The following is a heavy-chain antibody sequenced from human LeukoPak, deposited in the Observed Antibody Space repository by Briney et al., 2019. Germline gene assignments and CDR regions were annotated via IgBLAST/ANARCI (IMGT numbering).Heavy chain of an antibody. CDR1: GGSFSGYY. Sequence: DPSETLSLTCAVYGGSFSGYYWSWIRQPPGKGLEWIGEINHSGSTNYNPSLKSRVTISVDTSKNQFSLKLSSVTAADTAVYYCVRRQLGVYYYGMDVWGQGTTVTVSS. CDR2: INHSGST. J-gene: IGHJ6*02. D-gene: IGHD6-13*01. V-gene: IGHV4-34*01. CDR3: VRRQLGVYYYGMDV.